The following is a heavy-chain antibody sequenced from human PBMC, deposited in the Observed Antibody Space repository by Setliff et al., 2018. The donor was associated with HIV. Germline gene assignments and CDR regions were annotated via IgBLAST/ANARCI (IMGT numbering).Heavy chain of an antibody. Sequence: SETLSLTCTVSGGSISSSSYYWGWIRQPPGKGLGWIGRIYYSGRTYYNPSLKSRVSISLDTPKKQVSLKLNSVTAADTAVYYCASGLSIFGVATPGFYFDYWGQGTRVTVSS. J-gene: IGHJ4*02. V-gene: IGHV4-39*07. D-gene: IGHD3-3*01. CDR2: IYYSGRT. CDR3: ASGLSIFGVATPGFYFDY. CDR1: GGSISSSSYY.